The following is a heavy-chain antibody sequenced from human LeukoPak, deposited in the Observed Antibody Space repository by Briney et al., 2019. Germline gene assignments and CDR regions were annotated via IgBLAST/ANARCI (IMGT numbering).Heavy chain of an antibody. V-gene: IGHV1-18*01. CDR2: ISAYNGNT. Sequence: ASVKVSCKASGYTFTSYGISWVRQAPGQGLEWMGWISAYNGNTNYAQKLQGRVTMTTDTSTSTAYMELRSLRSDDTAVYYCARGGLAEYYDFWGGYSIRGNWFDPWGQGTLVTVSS. CDR3: ARGGLAEYYDFWGGYSIRGNWFDP. D-gene: IGHD3-3*01. J-gene: IGHJ5*02. CDR1: GYTFTSYG.